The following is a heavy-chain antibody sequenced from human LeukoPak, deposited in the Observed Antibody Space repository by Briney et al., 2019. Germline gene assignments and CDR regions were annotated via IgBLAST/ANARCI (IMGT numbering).Heavy chain of an antibody. V-gene: IGHV4-34*01. J-gene: IGHJ3*02. Sequence: SETLSLTCAVYGGSFSGYYWSWIRQPPGQGLEWIGEINHSGSTNYHPSLKSRVTISVDTSNNQCSLKLSSVTAADTAVYYCARGNYVRRYCSSISCYRGSGAFDIWGQGTMVTVSS. CDR1: GGSFSGYY. CDR2: INHSGST. D-gene: IGHD2-2*02. CDR3: ARGNYVRRYCSSISCYRGSGAFDI.